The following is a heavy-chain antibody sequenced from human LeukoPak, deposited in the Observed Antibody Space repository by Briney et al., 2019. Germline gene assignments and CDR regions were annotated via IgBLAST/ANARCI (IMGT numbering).Heavy chain of an antibody. D-gene: IGHD3-9*01. J-gene: IGHJ5*02. CDR1: GYTFTGYY. CDR2: INPNSGGT. Sequence: ASVKVSCKASGYTFTGYYMHWVRQAPGQGLEWMGWINPNSGGTNYAQKFQGRVTMTRDTSISTAYVELSRLRSDDTAVYYCARFGTLLTLILTGGFDPWGQGTLVTVSS. V-gene: IGHV1-2*02. CDR3: ARFGTLLTLILTGGFDP.